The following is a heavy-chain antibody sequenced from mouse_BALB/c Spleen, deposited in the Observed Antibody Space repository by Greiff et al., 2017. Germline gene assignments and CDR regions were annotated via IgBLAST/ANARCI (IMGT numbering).Heavy chain of an antibody. CDR1: GYSITSDYA. J-gene: IGHJ2*01. CDR2: ISYSGST. D-gene: IGHD2-2*01. CDR3: ARGRGYLFDY. Sequence: VQLKESGPGLVKPSQSLSLTCTVTGYSITSDYAWNWIRQFPGNKLEWMGYISYSGSTSYNPSLKSRISITRDTSKNQFFLQLNSVTTEDTATYYCARGRGYLFDYWGQGTTLTVSS. V-gene: IGHV3-2*02.